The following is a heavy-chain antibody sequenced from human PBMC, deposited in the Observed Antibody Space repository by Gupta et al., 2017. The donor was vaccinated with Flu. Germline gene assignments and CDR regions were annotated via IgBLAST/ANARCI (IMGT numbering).Heavy chain of an antibody. D-gene: IGHD2-15*01. CDR2: IYYSGNT. CDR3: ARQFVGYCSGGTCYDENDY. V-gene: IGHV4-39*01. CDR1: GGSINRNSYY. Sequence: QLQLQDSGPGLVKPSETLSLTCTVSGGSINRNSYYWGWIRQPPGKGLEWIGSIYYSGNTYYNPSLKSRVTISVDASNNQFSLKLSSVTAADTAVYYCARQFVGYCSGGTCYDENDYWGQGTLVTVSS. J-gene: IGHJ4*02.